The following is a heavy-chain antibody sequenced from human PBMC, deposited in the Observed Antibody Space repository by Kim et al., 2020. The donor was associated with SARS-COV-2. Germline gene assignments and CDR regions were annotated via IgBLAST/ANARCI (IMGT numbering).Heavy chain of an antibody. CDR3: SRVKGPPPNYSNDY. CDR1: GFAFTHAW. J-gene: IGHJ4*02. V-gene: IGHV3-15*01. D-gene: IGHD4-4*01. CDR2: IKSKGGGGTA. Sequence: GGSLRLSCAASGFAFTHAWMSWVRQAPGKGLEWVGRIKSKGGGGTADYAAPVKGGFTISRDDSKNTVYLQMNSLRFEDTAVYFCSRVKGPPPNYSNDYWGQGTLVTVSS.